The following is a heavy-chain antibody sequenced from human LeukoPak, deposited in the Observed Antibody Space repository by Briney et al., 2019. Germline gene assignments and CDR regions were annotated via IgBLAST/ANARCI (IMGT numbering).Heavy chain of an antibody. D-gene: IGHD2-2*01. CDR1: GFTFNNYW. CDR2: ISYDGSNK. J-gene: IGHJ4*02. CDR3: ATLGYCSSTSCYAFDY. V-gene: IGHV3-30*03. Sequence: GGSLRLSCAASGFTFNNYWMHWVRQAPGKGLEWVAVISYDGSNKYYADSVKGRFTISRDNSKNTLYLQMNSLRAEDTAVYYCATLGYCSSTSCYAFDYWGQGTLVTVSS.